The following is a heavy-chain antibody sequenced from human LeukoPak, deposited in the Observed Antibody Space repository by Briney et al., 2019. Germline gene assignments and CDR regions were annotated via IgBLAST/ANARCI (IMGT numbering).Heavy chain of an antibody. CDR2: IYSGGST. D-gene: IGHD2-15*01. CDR3: ARTPIPVVVVAATYYYYGMDV. CDR1: GFTDSSNY. J-gene: IGHJ6*02. V-gene: IGHV3-53*01. Sequence: GGSLRLSCAASGFTDSSNYMSWVRQAPGKGLEWVSVIYSGGSTYYADSVKGRFTISRDNSKNTLYLQMNSLRAEDTAVYYCARTPIPVVVVAATYYYYGMDVWGQGTTVTVSS.